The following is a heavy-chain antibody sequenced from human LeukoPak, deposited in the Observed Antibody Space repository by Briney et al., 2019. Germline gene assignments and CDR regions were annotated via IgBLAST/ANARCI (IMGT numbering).Heavy chain of an antibody. CDR3: ASRRWYSSGWYDY. J-gene: IGHJ4*02. Sequence: SVTVSCKASGYTFTSYGISWVRQAPGQGLEWMGWISAYNGNTNYAQKLQGRVTMTTGTSTSAAYMELRSLRSDDTAVYDCASRRWYSSGWYDYWGQGTLVTVSS. CDR1: GYTFTSYG. CDR2: ISAYNGNT. V-gene: IGHV1-18*01. D-gene: IGHD6-19*01.